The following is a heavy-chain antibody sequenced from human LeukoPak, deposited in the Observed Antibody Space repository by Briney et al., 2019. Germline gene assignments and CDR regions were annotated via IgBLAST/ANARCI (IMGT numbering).Heavy chain of an antibody. CDR1: GFTPSSYW. Sequence: GGSLRLSCAASGFTPSSYWMSWVRQAPGRGLEWVADIKQDGTQKYYVDSVEGRITISRDNVKNSLYLQMNSLRVEDTAVYYCARDCGSDCSQAFDIWGQGTMVTVSS. CDR2: IKQDGTQK. D-gene: IGHD2-21*02. J-gene: IGHJ3*02. V-gene: IGHV3-7*05. CDR3: ARDCGSDCSQAFDI.